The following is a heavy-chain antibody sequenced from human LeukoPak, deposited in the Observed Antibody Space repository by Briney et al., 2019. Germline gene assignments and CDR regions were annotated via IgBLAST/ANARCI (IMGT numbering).Heavy chain of an antibody. J-gene: IGHJ4*02. CDR3: ARGASSIHFDY. Sequence: SETLSLTCAVYGGSFSGYYWSWIRHPPGKGLEWIGEINHSGSTNYNPSLKSRVTISVDTCKNQFSLKLGSVTAAHTAVYYCARGASSIHFDYWGQGTLVTVSS. CDR1: GGSFSGYY. D-gene: IGHD3-16*01. CDR2: INHSGST. V-gene: IGHV4-34*01.